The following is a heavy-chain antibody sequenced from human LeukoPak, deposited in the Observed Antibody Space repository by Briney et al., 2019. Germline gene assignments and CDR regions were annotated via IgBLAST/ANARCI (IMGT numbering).Heavy chain of an antibody. D-gene: IGHD3-3*01. J-gene: IGHJ4*02. Sequence: GGSLRLSCAASGFSFSTYGMHWVRQAPGEGLEWVALISYDGSNKHYADSVKGRFTISRDNSKNTLYLQMNSLKTEDTAVYYCGAGILFLDYWGQGTLVTVSS. CDR1: GFSFSTYG. V-gene: IGHV3-30*03. CDR3: GAGILFLDY. CDR2: ISYDGSNK.